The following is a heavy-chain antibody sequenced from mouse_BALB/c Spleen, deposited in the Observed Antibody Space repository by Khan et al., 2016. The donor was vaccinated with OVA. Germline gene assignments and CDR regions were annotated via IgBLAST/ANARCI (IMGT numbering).Heavy chain of an antibody. CDR3: ASHLTGSFAY. V-gene: IGHV5-6*01. D-gene: IGHD4-1*01. J-gene: IGHJ3*01. CDR1: GFTFSAYS. CDR2: ISSGADYT. Sequence: LVEFGGDLVKPGGSLKLSCAASGFTFSAYSMSWVRQTPDKWLEWVATISSGADYTYYPDGVKGRFTISRDNAKNTLYLQMSSLKSEDTAMYYCASHLTGSFAYWGQGTLVTVSA.